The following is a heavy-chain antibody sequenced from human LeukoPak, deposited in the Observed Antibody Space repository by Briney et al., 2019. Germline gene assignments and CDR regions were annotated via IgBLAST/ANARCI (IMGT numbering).Heavy chain of an antibody. CDR2: INPSGGST. CDR1: GYTFTSYY. CDR3: ARDEDIVVVVAEPGGMDV. D-gene: IGHD2-15*01. Sequence: ASVKVSCKASGYTFTSYYMHWVRQAPGQGREWMGIINPSGGSTIYAQKFQGRVTMTRDTSTSTVYMELSSLRSEDTAVYYCARDEDIVVVVAEPGGMDVWGQGTTVTVSS. J-gene: IGHJ6*02. V-gene: IGHV1-46*01.